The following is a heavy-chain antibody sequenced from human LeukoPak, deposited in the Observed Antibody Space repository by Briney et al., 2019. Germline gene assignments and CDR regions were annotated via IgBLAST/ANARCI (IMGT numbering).Heavy chain of an antibody. V-gene: IGHV3-49*04. D-gene: IGHD3-22*01. CDR1: GGFTFGDYA. Sequence: GGSLRLACTASGGFTFGDYAGSWVRQAPGKGREWLGFIRGNPYGGTTEYAASVKGRFTISRDDSKSIAYLQMNSLNTADTAVYYCTRGMYYYDSSGYRRGPTFDSRGQGTLVTVSS. J-gene: IGHJ4*02. CDR3: TRGMYYYDSSGYRRGPTFDS. CDR2: IRGNPYGGTT.